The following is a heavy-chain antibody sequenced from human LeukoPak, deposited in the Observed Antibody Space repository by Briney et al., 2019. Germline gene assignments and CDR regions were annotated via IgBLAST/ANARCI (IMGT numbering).Heavy chain of an antibody. CDR1: GFTFDDYA. D-gene: IGHD1-26*01. CDR3: AKDRGSYSPGFDY. J-gene: IGHJ4*02. CDR2: ISWNSGSI. Sequence: AGGSLRLSCAASGFTFDDYAMHWVRQAPGKGLEWVSRISWNSGSIGYADSVKGRFTISRDNAKNSLYLQMNSLRAEDMALYYCAKDRGSYSPGFDYWGQGTLVTVSS. V-gene: IGHV3-9*03.